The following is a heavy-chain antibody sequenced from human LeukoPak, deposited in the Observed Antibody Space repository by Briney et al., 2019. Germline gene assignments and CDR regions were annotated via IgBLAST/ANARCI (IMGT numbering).Heavy chain of an antibody. CDR3: SRTRSVAGSSIYFDY. V-gene: IGHV3-49*05. CDR1: GSTFGDYA. Sequence: KPGGSLRLSCTGSGSTFGDYAMSWFRQAPGKGLEWVSFIKSKAYGGTTEYAASVKGRFTVSRDDSKSIAYLHMNSLKTEDTAVYYCSRTRSVAGSSIYFDYWGQGTLVTVSS. CDR2: IKSKAYGGTT. J-gene: IGHJ4*02. D-gene: IGHD6-19*01.